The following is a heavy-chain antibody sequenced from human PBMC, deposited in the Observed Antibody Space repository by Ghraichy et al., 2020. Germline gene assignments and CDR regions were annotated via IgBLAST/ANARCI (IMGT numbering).Heavy chain of an antibody. D-gene: IGHD5/OR15-5a*01. Sequence: SETLSLTCNVSGASIRSSYWSWIRQTPGKRLEWIGYVYYSGSTSYNPSLKSRATILADTSKNQFSLRLKSVTAADTAVYYCAIRNSVSWGYFDYWGRGTLVIVSS. J-gene: IGHJ4*02. CDR2: VYYSGST. V-gene: IGHV4-59*08. CDR1: GASIRSSY. CDR3: AIRNSVSWGYFDY.